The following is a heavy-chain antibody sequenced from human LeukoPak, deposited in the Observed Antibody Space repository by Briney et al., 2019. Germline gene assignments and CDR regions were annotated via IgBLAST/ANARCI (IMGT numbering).Heavy chain of an antibody. CDR2: ISAYNGNT. V-gene: IGHV1-18*01. Sequence: ASVKVSCKASGYTFTSYGISWVRQAPGQGLEWMGWISAYNGNTNYAQKLQGRVTMTTDTSTSTAYMELRSLRSDDTAVYYCARFDXYXSSGSVDYWGQGTLVTVSS. D-gene: IGHD3-22*01. CDR3: ARFDXYXSSGSVDY. J-gene: IGHJ4*02. CDR1: GYTFTSYG.